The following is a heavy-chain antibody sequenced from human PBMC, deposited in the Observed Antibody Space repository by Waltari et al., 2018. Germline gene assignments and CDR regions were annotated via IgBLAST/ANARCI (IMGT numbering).Heavy chain of an antibody. V-gene: IGHV3-30*04. Sequence: QVQLVESGGGVVQPGRSLRLSCAASELTFSSCAMHWVRQAPAKGLEWVAVISYNERNIYYVDSVKSRFTISRDNSKKMLYLQMNNLRAEDTAVYYCARDYCDRTNCHGMDVWGQGTTVTVSS. CDR3: ARDYCDRTNCHGMDV. J-gene: IGHJ6*02. CDR1: ELTFSSCA. CDR2: ISYNERNI. D-gene: IGHD3-22*01.